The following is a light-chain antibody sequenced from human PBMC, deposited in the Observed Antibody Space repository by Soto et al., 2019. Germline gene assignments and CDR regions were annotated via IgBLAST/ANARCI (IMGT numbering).Light chain of an antibody. CDR3: QQRSNWPLT. Sequence: EIVLTQSPGTLSLSPGERATLSCRASQSFGTNLGWYQQKSGQAPRLLIYGTSIRATGIPARFSGSGSGTEFNLTISSLQSEDFAVYYRQQRSNWPLTFGGGTKVDIK. V-gene: IGKV3-11*01. CDR1: QSFGTN. J-gene: IGKJ4*01. CDR2: GTS.